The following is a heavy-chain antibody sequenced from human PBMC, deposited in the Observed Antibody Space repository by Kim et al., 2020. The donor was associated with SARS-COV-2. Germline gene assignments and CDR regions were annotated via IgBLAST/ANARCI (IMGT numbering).Heavy chain of an antibody. CDR2: ITADPGST. CDR1: GITFSNYA. V-gene: IGHV3-23*01. D-gene: IGHD2-8*01. CDR3: ATAVSQTYYYGMDV. J-gene: IGHJ6*02. Sequence: GGSLRLSCAASGITFSNYAMNWVRQAPGKGLEWVSAITADPGSTYYVDSVKGRFTISRDNSKNTLSLQMSSLRAEDTAVYYCATAVSQTYYYGMDVWGQGTTVTVSS.